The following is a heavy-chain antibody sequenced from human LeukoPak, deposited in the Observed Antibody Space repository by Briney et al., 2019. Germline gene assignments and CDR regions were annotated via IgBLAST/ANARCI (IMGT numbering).Heavy chain of an antibody. D-gene: IGHD5-12*01. Sequence: SETLSLTCTVSGGSIGGNYWTWIRQPPGKGLEYIGYIYYTGATNYNPSLKSRVTISVDTSKNQFSLRLSSVTAADTAVYFCAKYGNSGRVIDYWGQGTLVTVSS. CDR1: GGSIGGNY. CDR3: AKYGNSGRVIDY. J-gene: IGHJ4*02. CDR2: IYYTGAT. V-gene: IGHV4-59*08.